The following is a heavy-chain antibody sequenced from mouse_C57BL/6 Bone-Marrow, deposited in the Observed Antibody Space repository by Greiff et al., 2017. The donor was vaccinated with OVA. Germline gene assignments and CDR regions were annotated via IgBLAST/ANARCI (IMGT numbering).Heavy chain of an antibody. Sequence: QVQLKESGPGLVQPSQSLSITCTVSGFSLTSYGVHWVRQSPGKGLEWLGVIWRGGSTDYNAAFMSRLSITKDNSKSQVFFKMNSLQADDTAIYYCAKNPPYYYGSSWFAYWGQGTLVTVSA. J-gene: IGHJ3*01. D-gene: IGHD1-1*01. CDR2: IWRGGST. V-gene: IGHV2-5*01. CDR3: AKNPPYYYGSSWFAY. CDR1: GFSLTSYG.